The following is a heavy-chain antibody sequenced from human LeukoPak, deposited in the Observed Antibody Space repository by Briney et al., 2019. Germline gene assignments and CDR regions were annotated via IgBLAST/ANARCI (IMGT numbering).Heavy chain of an antibody. Sequence: SVTVSRKSSGGTFSSYASSGVRQAPGQGLEWMGRIIPIFGTENYAQKFQGRVTITGDESTSTAYMELSSLRSEDTAVYYCARNIVAHDYDYFDYWGQGTLVTVSS. CDR2: IIPIFGTE. CDR1: GGTFSSYA. J-gene: IGHJ4*02. CDR3: ARNIVAHDYDYFDY. D-gene: IGHD5-12*01. V-gene: IGHV1-69*13.